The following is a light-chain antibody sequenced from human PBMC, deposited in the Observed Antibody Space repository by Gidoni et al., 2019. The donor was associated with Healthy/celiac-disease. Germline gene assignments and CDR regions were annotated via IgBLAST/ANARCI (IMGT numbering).Light chain of an antibody. Sequence: DIVFTQSTATLSVSPGERVTLSCRASQSVSSFLAWYQQKPGQAPRLLIYDVSNRATGIPARFSGSGSGTDFTRTISSLEPEDFAVYYGQHRSNWSLTFGGGTKVEIK. CDR2: DVS. CDR1: QSVSSF. V-gene: IGKV3-11*01. J-gene: IGKJ4*01. CDR3: QHRSNWSLT.